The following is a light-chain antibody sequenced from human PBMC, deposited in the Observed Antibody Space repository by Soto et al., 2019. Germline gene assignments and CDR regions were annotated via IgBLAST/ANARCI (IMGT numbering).Light chain of an antibody. Sequence: DIVMTQSPGTLSLSPGERATLSCRASQSVSMHLAWYQQKPGQAPRLLMYGASRRATGVPDRFSGSGSGTDFTLTISRLEPADFAVYYCQRYGSSRPWTFGQGTKVDI. V-gene: IGKV3-20*01. CDR2: GAS. J-gene: IGKJ1*01. CDR1: QSVSMH. CDR3: QRYGSSRPWT.